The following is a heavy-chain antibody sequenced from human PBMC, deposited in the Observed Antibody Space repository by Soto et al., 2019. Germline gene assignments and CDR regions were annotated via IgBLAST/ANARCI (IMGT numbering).Heavy chain of an antibody. CDR1: GFTFSSYA. D-gene: IGHD2-2*01. J-gene: IGHJ4*02. CDR3: AKELHIVVVPAASLRAFDY. Sequence: EVQLLESGGGLVQPGGSLRLSCAASGFTFSSYAMSWVRQAPGKGLEWVSAISGSGGSTYYADYVKGRFTISRDNSKNTLNLELNSLRAEDTAVYYCAKELHIVVVPAASLRAFDYWGQGTLVTVSS. V-gene: IGHV3-23*01. CDR2: ISGSGGST.